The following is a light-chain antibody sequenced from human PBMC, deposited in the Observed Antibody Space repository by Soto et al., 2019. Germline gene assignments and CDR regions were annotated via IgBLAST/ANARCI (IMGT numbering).Light chain of an antibody. J-gene: IGKJ4*01. CDR3: QQYNSYLLT. CDR2: KAS. V-gene: IGKV1-5*03. Sequence: DIQMTQSPSTLSASVGDRVTITCRASQCISSWLAWYQQKPGKAPKLLIYKASSLESGVPSRFSGSGSGTEFTLTISSLHPYDFATYYCQQYNSYLLTFGGGTKVEIK. CDR1: QCISSW.